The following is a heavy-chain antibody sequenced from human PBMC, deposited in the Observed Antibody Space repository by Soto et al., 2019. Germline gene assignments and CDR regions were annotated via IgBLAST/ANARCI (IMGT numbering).Heavy chain of an antibody. CDR3: ASGPLRYFDSTIPYFDY. CDR2: IIPILGIA. D-gene: IGHD3-9*01. CDR1: GGTFSSYT. Sequence: ASVKVSCKASGGTFSSYTISWVRQAPGQGLEWMGRIIPILGIANYAQKFQGRVTITADKSTSTAYMELSSLRSEDTAVYYCASGPLRYFDSTIPYFDYWGQGTLVTVSS. J-gene: IGHJ4*02. V-gene: IGHV1-69*02.